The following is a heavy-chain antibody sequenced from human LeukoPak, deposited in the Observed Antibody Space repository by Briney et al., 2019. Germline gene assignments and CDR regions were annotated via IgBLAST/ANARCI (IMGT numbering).Heavy chain of an antibody. Sequence: GGSLRLSCAASGFTFSSYSMNWVRQAPGKGLEWVSYISSSSSTIYYADSVKGRFTISRDNAKNSLYLQMNSLRAEDTAVYYCARDGGSYSDAFDIWGQGTMVTVSS. D-gene: IGHD1-26*01. CDR2: ISSSSSTI. V-gene: IGHV3-48*04. CDR3: ARDGGSYSDAFDI. J-gene: IGHJ3*02. CDR1: GFTFSSYS.